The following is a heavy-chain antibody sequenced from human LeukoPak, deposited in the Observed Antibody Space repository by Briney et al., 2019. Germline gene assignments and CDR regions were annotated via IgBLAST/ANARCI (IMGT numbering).Heavy chain of an antibody. V-gene: IGHV3-53*01. CDR3: ARGAVTMVRGVTLNYYYYMDV. J-gene: IGHJ6*03. Sequence: SLTLSCPPSGFTLSSNYMSWVRQAPGQGLDWVSVMYSGGSTYYADSVKGRFTISRDNSKHTLYLQMNSVRAEDTAVYYCARGAVTMVRGVTLNYYYYMDVWGKGTTVTVSS. CDR2: MYSGGST. CDR1: GFTLSSNY. D-gene: IGHD3-10*01.